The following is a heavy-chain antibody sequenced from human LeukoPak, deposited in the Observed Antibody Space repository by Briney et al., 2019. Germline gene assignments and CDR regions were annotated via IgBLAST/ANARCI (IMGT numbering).Heavy chain of an antibody. Sequence: GGSLRLSCAASGFTVSSNYMSWVRQAPGKGLEWVSVIYSGGSTYYADSVKGRFTISRDNSKNTLYLQMNSLRAEDTAVYYCARLSVRQLASFLTGYYTGAFDIWGQGTMVTVSS. CDR1: GFTVSSNY. V-gene: IGHV3-66*01. D-gene: IGHD3/OR15-3a*01. CDR2: IYSGGST. J-gene: IGHJ3*02. CDR3: ARLSVRQLASFLTGYYTGAFDI.